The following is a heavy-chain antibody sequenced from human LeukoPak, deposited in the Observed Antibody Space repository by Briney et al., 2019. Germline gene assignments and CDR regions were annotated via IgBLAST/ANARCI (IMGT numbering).Heavy chain of an antibody. CDR3: ANEPGYNTSEPTQY. V-gene: IGHV3-23*05. CDR1: AFTFKSYA. D-gene: IGHD5-12*01. J-gene: IGHJ4*02. Sequence: GGSLRLSCAASAFTFKSYAMIWVRQAPGKGLEWVSAVDASGTTTYYADSVKGRFIISRDNSKNTLYLELTSLRAEDTAIYYCANEPGYNTSEPTQYWGQGTLVTVSS. CDR2: VDASGTTT.